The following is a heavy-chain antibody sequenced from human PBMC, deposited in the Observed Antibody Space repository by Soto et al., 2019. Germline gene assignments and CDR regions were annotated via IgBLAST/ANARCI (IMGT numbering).Heavy chain of an antibody. CDR3: AKDRGDGYNYYYYYGMDV. Sequence: GGSLRLSCAASGFTFSGYVMHWVRQSPGKGLEWVAVISYDGSNKYYADSVKGRFTISRDNSKNTLYLQMNSLRAEDTAVYYCAKDRGDGYNYYYYYGMDVWGQGTTVTVSS. CDR2: ISYDGSNK. J-gene: IGHJ6*02. CDR1: GFTFSGYV. D-gene: IGHD3-10*01. V-gene: IGHV3-30*18.